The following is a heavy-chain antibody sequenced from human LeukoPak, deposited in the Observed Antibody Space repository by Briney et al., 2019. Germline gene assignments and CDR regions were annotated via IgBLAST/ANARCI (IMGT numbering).Heavy chain of an antibody. CDR1: GFTFSSYG. J-gene: IGHJ4*02. Sequence: GGSLRLSCAASGFTFSSYGMHWVRQAPGKGLEWVAFIRYDGSNKYYADSVKGRFTISRDNSKNTLYLQMNSLRAEDTAVYYCAREWDDYGDHGGYYFDYWGQGTLVTVSS. D-gene: IGHD4-17*01. V-gene: IGHV3-30*02. CDR2: IRYDGSNK. CDR3: AREWDDYGDHGGYYFDY.